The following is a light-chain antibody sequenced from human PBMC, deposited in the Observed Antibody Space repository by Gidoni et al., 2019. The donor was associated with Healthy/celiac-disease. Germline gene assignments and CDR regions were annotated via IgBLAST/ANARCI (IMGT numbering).Light chain of an antibody. V-gene: IGKV3-15*01. J-gene: IGKJ5*01. CDR1: QSVSSN. Sequence: EIVMTQSPATLSVSPGERDTISCRASQSVSSNLAWYHQKPGQAPRLLIYGASTRATGIPARCIGSGSGTDFTLTISSLQSEDFAVYYCQQYNNLPPITFGQGTRLEIK. CDR2: GAS. CDR3: QQYNNLPPIT.